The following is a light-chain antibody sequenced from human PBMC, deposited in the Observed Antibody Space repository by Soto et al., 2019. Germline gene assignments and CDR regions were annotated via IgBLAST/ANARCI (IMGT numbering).Light chain of an antibody. J-gene: IGLJ2*01. V-gene: IGLV2-14*01. CDR1: VGGYNS. CDR2: EVS. CDR3: CSYTTSNTLDVV. Sequence: QSVLTQPASVSGSPGXXXTISCVGGYNSVSWYQQHPGKAPKLMIYEVSNRPSGVSNRFSGSKSGNTASLTISGLQAEDEADYYCCSYTTSNTLDVVFGGGTKLTVL.